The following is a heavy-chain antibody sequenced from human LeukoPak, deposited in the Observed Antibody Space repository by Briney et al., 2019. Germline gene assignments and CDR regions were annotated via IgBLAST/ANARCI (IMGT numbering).Heavy chain of an antibody. J-gene: IGHJ5*02. CDR1: GFTFDDYA. CDR3: AKDRAAMVLGWFDP. Sequence: GRSLRLSCAASGFTFDDYAMHWVRQAPGKGLEWVSGISWNSGSIVYADSVKGRFTISRDNAKNSLYLQMNSLRAEDTALYYCAKDRAAMVLGWFDPWGQGTLVTVSS. V-gene: IGHV3-9*01. D-gene: IGHD5-18*01. CDR2: ISWNSGSI.